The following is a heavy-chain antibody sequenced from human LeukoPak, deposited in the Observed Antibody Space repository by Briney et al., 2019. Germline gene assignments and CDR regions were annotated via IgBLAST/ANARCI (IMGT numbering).Heavy chain of an antibody. CDR2: INTNDGNP. D-gene: IGHD3-10*01. Sequence: GASVKVSCKASGYTFIGYAVNWVRQAPGQGLEWMGWINTNDGNPTYAQDFTGRFVFSLDTSVNTVYLQINSLKAEDTAAYYCARDWAVTNPYYTGSGSYGGYFDLWGRGTLVTVSS. CDR1: GYTFIGYA. V-gene: IGHV7-4-1*02. J-gene: IGHJ2*01. CDR3: ARDWAVTNPYYTGSGSYGGYFDL.